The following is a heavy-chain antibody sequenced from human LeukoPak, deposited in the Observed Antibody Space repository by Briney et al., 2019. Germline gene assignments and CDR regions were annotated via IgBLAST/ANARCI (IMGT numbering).Heavy chain of an antibody. J-gene: IGHJ4*02. Sequence: PSENLSLTCTVSGGSISSGDYYWSWIRQPPGKGLEWIGYIYYSGSTYYNPSLKGRVTISVDTSKNQFSLKLSSVTAADTAVYYCARESSSWYYFDYWGQGTLVTVSS. CDR2: IYYSGST. CDR1: GGSISSGDYY. V-gene: IGHV4-30-4*01. CDR3: ARESSSWYYFDY. D-gene: IGHD6-13*01.